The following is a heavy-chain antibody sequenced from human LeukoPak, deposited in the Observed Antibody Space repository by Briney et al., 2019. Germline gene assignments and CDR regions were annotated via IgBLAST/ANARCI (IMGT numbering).Heavy chain of an antibody. Sequence: GGSLRLSCAASGFTFSSYSMNWVRQAPGKGLEWVSAISGSGGSTCYADSVKGRFTISRDNSKNTLYLQMNSLRAEDTAVYYCAKEKIGGFDPWGQGTLVTVSS. CDR2: ISGSGGST. J-gene: IGHJ5*02. CDR1: GFTFSSYS. D-gene: IGHD2/OR15-2a*01. CDR3: AKEKIGGFDP. V-gene: IGHV3-23*01.